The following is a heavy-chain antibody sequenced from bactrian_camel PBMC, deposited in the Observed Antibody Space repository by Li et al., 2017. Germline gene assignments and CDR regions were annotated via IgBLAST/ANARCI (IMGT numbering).Heavy chain of an antibody. V-gene: IGHV3S40*01. D-gene: IGHD3*01. CDR1: GFSFSDYA. CDR2: INSGGSVT. Sequence: QLVESGGGLVQPGESLRLSCVDSGFSFSDYAMNWVRQAPGKGLEWVSTINSGGSVTYYADSVKGRFTISKDNAKNTMYLQMKSLKPEDTAVYYCTADRYDPWLLGLDWGQGTQVTVS. J-gene: IGHJ4*01. CDR3: TADRYDPWLLGLD.